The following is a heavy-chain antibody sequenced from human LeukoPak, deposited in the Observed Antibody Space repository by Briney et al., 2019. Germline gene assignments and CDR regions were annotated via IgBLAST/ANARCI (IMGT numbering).Heavy chain of an antibody. Sequence: SVKLSCKASGGTFTSYAISWVRQAPGQGLEWMGRTLPIFGIANYAQKFQGRVTITADKSTSTAYMELSSLRSEDTAVYYCAREGEVVATRSYWFDPWGQGTLVTVSS. CDR1: GGTFTSYA. D-gene: IGHD1-26*01. CDR3: AREGEVVATRSYWFDP. V-gene: IGHV1-69*04. J-gene: IGHJ5*02. CDR2: TLPIFGIA.